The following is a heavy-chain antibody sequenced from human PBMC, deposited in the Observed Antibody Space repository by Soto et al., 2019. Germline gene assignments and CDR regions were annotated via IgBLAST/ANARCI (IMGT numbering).Heavy chain of an antibody. V-gene: IGHV4-34*01. CDR2: INHSGST. CDR1: GGSFSGYY. CDR3: ARHRNYIGSGTDNWFDN. J-gene: IGHJ5*02. Sequence: LSLTCAVYGGSFSGYYWSWIRQPPGKGLEWIGEINHSGSTNYNPSLKSRVTISVDTSENRISLKLRSVTAADTAIYYCARHRNYIGSGTDNWFDNWGQVTLFTFSS. D-gene: IGHD3-10*01.